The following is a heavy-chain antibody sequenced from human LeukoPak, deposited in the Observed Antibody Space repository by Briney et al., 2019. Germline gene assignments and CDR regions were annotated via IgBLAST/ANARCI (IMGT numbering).Heavy chain of an antibody. CDR3: ARAGYCSGGSCETIDY. D-gene: IGHD2-15*01. V-gene: IGHV3-21*01. CDR1: GFTFSSYS. Sequence: GGSPRLSCAASGFTFSSYSMNWVRQAPGKGLEWVSSISSSSSYIYYADSVKGRFTISRDNAKNSLYLQMNSLRAEDTAVYYCARAGYCSGGSCETIDYWGQGTLVTVSS. CDR2: ISSSSSYI. J-gene: IGHJ4*02.